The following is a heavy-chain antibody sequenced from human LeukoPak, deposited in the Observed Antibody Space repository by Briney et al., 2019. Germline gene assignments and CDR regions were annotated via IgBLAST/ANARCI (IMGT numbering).Heavy chain of an antibody. D-gene: IGHD2-15*01. J-gene: IGHJ6*04. CDR2: IRSKANSYAT. Sequence: GGSPRLSCAASGFTFSGSAMHWVRQASGKGLEWVGRIRSKANSYATAYAASVKGRFTISRDDSKNTAYLQMNSLKTEDTAVYYCTKVPQYCSGGSCDVWGKGTTVTVSS. CDR1: GFTFSGSA. V-gene: IGHV3-73*01. CDR3: TKVPQYCSGGSCDV.